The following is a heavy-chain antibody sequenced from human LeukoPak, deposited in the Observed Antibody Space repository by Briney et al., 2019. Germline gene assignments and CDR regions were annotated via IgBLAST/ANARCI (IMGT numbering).Heavy chain of an antibody. V-gene: IGHV4-59*01. Sequence: SETLSLTCTVFGDSISSYYWSWIRQHPGKGLEWIGYIYYIGSTNYNPSLKSRVTISVDTSKNQFSLKLSSVTAADTAVYYCARDYAFDIWGQGTMVTISS. J-gene: IGHJ3*02. CDR3: ARDYAFDI. CDR2: IYYIGST. CDR1: GDSISSYY.